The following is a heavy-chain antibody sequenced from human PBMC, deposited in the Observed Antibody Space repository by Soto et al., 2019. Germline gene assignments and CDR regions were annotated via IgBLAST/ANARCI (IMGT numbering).Heavy chain of an antibody. CDR2: VSSHGGST. V-gene: IGHV3-64D*06. CDR1: GFTVSSYA. D-gene: IGHD5-18*01. Sequence: GGSLRLSCSASGFTVSSYAIHWVRQAPGKGLEYVSTVSSHGGSTYYADSVKGRFTISRDNSKNTLYLQMSSLRPEDTAVYYCVKTLQYSYGLPHWGQGTLVTVSS. J-gene: IGHJ4*02. CDR3: VKTLQYSYGLPH.